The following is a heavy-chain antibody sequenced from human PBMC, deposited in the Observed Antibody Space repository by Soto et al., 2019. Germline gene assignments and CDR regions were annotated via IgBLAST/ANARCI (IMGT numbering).Heavy chain of an antibody. CDR1: GFTFSSYS. CDR3: ARDAFGLHVFDY. CDR2: ISSSRSYI. V-gene: IGHV3-21*01. J-gene: IGHJ4*02. Sequence: GGSLRLSCAASGFTFSSYSMNWVRQAPGKGLEWISSISSSRSYIYNADSKKGRFTISRDNNKNSLYQQMNSMRAEDTAEYYCARDAFGLHVFDYWGQGTLVTVSS. D-gene: IGHD4-4*01.